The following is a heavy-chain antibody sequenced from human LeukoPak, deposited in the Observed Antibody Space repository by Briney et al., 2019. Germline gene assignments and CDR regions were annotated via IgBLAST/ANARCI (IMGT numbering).Heavy chain of an antibody. D-gene: IGHD2-2*01. V-gene: IGHV4-59*01. CDR2: IYYSGST. Sequence: PSETLSLTCTVSGGSISSYYWSWIRQPPGKGLEWIGYIYYSGSTNYNPSLKSRVTISVDTSKNQFSLKLSSVTAADTAVYYCARSEGVVTGYYMDVWGKGTTVTVSS. CDR3: ARSEGVVTGYYMDV. CDR1: GGSISSYY. J-gene: IGHJ6*03.